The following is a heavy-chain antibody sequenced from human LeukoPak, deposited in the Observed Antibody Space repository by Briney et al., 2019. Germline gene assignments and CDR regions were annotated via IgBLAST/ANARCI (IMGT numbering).Heavy chain of an antibody. D-gene: IGHD2/OR15-2a*01. CDR2: IYSGGST. Sequence: GGSLRLSCAASGFTVSSNYMSWVRQAPGKGLEWVSVIYSGGSTYYADSVKGRFTISRDNSKNTLYLQMNSLRAEDTAVYHCARDNRITSDAFDIWGQGTMVTVSS. V-gene: IGHV3-53*01. CDR3: ARDNRITSDAFDI. CDR1: GFTVSSNY. J-gene: IGHJ3*02.